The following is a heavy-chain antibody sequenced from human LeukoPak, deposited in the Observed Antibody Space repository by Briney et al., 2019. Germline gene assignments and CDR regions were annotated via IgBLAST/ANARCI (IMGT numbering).Heavy chain of an antibody. J-gene: IGHJ4*02. Sequence: PGGSLRLSCAASGFTFNSYGMHWVRQAPGKGLECVAVISYDGTNKYYADSVKGRFTISRDNSKNTLYLQMNSLRAEDTAVYYCAKVVTDYYDILTGWLDYWGQGTLVTVSS. CDR1: GFTFNSYG. CDR3: AKVVTDYYDILTGWLDY. D-gene: IGHD3-9*01. V-gene: IGHV3-30*18. CDR2: ISYDGTNK.